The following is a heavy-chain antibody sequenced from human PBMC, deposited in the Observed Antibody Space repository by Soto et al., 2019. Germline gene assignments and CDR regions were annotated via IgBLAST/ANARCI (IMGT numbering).Heavy chain of an antibody. D-gene: IGHD4-17*01. Sequence: PVGSLRLSCAASGFTFSDYYMSWIRQAPGKGLAWVSYISSSSSYTNYPDSVKGRFTISRDNAKNSLYLHINSLRAEDTAVYYCARAGRNDYDAYDIWGQRTMVTVSS. CDR2: ISSSSSYT. CDR3: ARAGRNDYDAYDI. CDR1: GFTFSDYY. J-gene: IGHJ3*02. V-gene: IGHV3-11*06.